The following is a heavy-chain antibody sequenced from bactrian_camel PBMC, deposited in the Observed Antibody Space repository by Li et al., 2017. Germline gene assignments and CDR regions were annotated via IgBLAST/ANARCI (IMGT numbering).Heavy chain of an antibody. V-gene: IGHV3S53*01. Sequence: HVQLVESGGGSAQAGGSLRLSCEVSGTTVRSHCMAWFRRAPGKEREAVATLDTDGKTWYSVAVEERFSISKDNAKRTLYLQMSSLKPEDTAMYYCAADPNFPWSGNSCRDRADWAISGGNYWGQGTQVTVSS. CDR2: LDTDGKT. CDR1: GTTVRSHC. D-gene: IGHD6*01. CDR3: AADPNFPWSGNSCRDRADWAISGGNY. J-gene: IGHJ4*01.